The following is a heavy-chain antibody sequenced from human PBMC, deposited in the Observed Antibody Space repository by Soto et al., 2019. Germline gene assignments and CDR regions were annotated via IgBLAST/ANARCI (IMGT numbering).Heavy chain of an antibody. V-gene: IGHV1-46*01. Sequence: GASVKVSCKASGYTFTSYYMHWVRQAPGQGLEWMGIINPSGGSTSYAQKFQGRVTMTRDTSRSTVYMELSSLRSEDTAVYYCVRDLVILSRHYYDSSGSPYYYYYYGMDVWGQGTTVTVSS. CDR3: VRDLVILSRHYYDSSGSPYYYYYYGMDV. D-gene: IGHD3-22*01. CDR1: GYTFTSYY. CDR2: INPSGGST. J-gene: IGHJ6*02.